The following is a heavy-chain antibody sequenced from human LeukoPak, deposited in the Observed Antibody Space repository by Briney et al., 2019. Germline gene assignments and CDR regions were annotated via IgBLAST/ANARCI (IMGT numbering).Heavy chain of an antibody. CDR1: GGSVSSSSYY. Sequence: PSETLSLTCTVSGGSVSSSSYYWGWIRRPPGKGLEWIGSIYYSGSTYYNPSLKSRVTISVDTSKNQFSLKLSSVTAADTAVYYCARAPRITIFGVVKNWFDPWGQGTLVTVSS. V-gene: IGHV4-39*07. J-gene: IGHJ5*02. CDR2: IYYSGST. CDR3: ARAPRITIFGVVKNWFDP. D-gene: IGHD3-3*01.